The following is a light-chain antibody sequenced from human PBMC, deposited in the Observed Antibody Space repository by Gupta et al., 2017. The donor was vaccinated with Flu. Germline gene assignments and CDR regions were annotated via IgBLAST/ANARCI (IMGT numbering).Light chain of an antibody. Sequence: QSALTQPASVSGSPGQSITISCTGTSSDVGSYHLVSWYQQHPGKATKLMIYEGSKRPAGVANRFSVSKAGNTASLTISGRKVEDEADYYCCSYAWSSTYRFGGGTKLTVL. V-gene: IGLV2-23*01. J-gene: IGLJ2*01. CDR3: CSYAWSSTYR. CDR2: EGS. CDR1: SSDVGSYHL.